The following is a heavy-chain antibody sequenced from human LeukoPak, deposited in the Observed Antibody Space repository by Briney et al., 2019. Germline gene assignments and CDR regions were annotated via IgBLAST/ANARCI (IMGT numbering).Heavy chain of an antibody. D-gene: IGHD3-22*01. V-gene: IGHV3-23*01. CDR1: GFTFSSYA. CDR2: ISGSGGST. J-gene: IGHJ4*02. CDR3: AKEMYYYESSGHCDY. Sequence: SGGSLRLSCAASGFTFSSYAMSWVRQAPGKGLEWVSVISGSGGSTYYADSVKGRFTISRDNTKNTLYLQMNSLRAEDTAVYYCAKEMYYYESSGHCDYWGQGTLVTVSS.